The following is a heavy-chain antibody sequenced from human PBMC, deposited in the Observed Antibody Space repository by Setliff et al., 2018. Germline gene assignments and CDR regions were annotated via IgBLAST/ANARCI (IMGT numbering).Heavy chain of an antibody. CDR1: GFTFTLFA. V-gene: IGHV3-30*04. CDR3: ARGPLGDYADFYYYMDV. CDR2: ISDDGNNE. D-gene: IGHD4-17*01. J-gene: IGHJ6*03. Sequence: HPGGSLRLSCAASGFTFTLFAFHWVRQAPGKGLEWVAVISDDGNNEYYADSVKGRCTISRDNSKNTLYLQMSSPTTEDTAVYYCARGPLGDYADFYYYMDVWGMGTTVTVSS.